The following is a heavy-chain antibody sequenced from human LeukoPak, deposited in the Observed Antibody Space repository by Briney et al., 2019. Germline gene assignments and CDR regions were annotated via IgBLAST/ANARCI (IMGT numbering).Heavy chain of an antibody. CDR1: GFSFSTFG. J-gene: IGHJ4*02. V-gene: IGHV3-23*01. Sequence: GGSLRLSCTASGFSFSTFGMTWVRHTPEKGLEWVSTINLNGRNTHYADSVRGRFTISRDNSRNTVFLQMDNLGAEDTAVYYCARDHTLVVGGYSYPSHFDYWGQGTLVTVSS. D-gene: IGHD5-18*01. CDR2: INLNGRNT. CDR3: ARDHTLVVGGYSYPSHFDY.